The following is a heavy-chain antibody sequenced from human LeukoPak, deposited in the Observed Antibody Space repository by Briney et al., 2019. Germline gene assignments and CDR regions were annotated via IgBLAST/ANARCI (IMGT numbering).Heavy chain of an antibody. J-gene: IGHJ4*02. CDR3: AKDRAVLLWFGEPED. CDR1: GGTFSSYA. D-gene: IGHD3-10*01. CDR2: IIPIFGTA. V-gene: IGHV1-69*13. Sequence: SVKVSCKASGGTFSSYAISWVRQAPGQGLEWMGGIIPIFGTANYAQKFQGRVTITADESTSTAYMELSSLRSEDTAVYYCAKDRAVLLWFGEPEDWGQGTLVTVSS.